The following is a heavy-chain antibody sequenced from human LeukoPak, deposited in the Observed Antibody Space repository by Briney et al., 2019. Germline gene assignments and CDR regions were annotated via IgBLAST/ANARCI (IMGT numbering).Heavy chain of an antibody. CDR3: ARLIVAGTAEYFQH. CDR2: IYYSGST. Sequence: SETLSLTCTVSGGSISSSSDYWGWIRQPPGKGLEWIGSIYYSGSTYYNPSLKSRVTISVDTSKNQFSLKLSSVTAADTAVYYCARLIVAGTAEYFQHWGQGSLVTVSS. V-gene: IGHV4-39*01. D-gene: IGHD6-19*01. CDR1: GGSISSSSDY. J-gene: IGHJ1*01.